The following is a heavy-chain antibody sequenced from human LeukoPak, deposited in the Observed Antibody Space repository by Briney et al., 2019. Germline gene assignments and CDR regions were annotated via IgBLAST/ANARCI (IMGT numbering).Heavy chain of an antibody. CDR3: ARARGYSGYDWSVDYYYGMDV. D-gene: IGHD5-12*01. V-gene: IGHV4-30-2*01. CDR2: IYHSGST. J-gene: IGHJ6*02. CDR1: GXSISSGGYS. Sequence: SETLSLTWAVSGXSISSGGYSWSWIRQPPGKGLEWIGYIYHSGSTYYNPSLKSRVTISVDRSKNQFSLKLSSVTAADTAVYYRARARGYSGYDWSVDYYYGMDVWGQGTTVTVSS.